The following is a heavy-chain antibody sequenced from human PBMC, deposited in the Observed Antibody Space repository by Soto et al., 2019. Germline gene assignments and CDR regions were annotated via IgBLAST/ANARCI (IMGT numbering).Heavy chain of an antibody. CDR3: ARTTAVPNTPRSRYYFDY. D-gene: IGHD4-17*01. Sequence: PSETLSLTCSVSGGSVSDKTYYWSWIRQSPGKGLEWIGYIYYSGTTNYNPSLKSRVTISVDTSKNQFSLRLDSVTAADTALYYCARTTAVPNTPRSRYYFDYWGQGTLVTVSS. CDR2: IYYSGTT. CDR1: GGSVSDKTYY. J-gene: IGHJ4*02. V-gene: IGHV4-61*01.